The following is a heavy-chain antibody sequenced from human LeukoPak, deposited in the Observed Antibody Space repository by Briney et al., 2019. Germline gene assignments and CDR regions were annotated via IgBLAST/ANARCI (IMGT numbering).Heavy chain of an antibody. CDR2: IVSNGVT. CDR1: GFTFNNYA. J-gene: IGHJ4*02. Sequence: GGSLRLSCAASGFTFNNYAMSWVRQAPGKGLEWVSAIVSNGVTFYTDSVKGRFTISRDNAKNTLYLQMSSLRAEDTAVYYCAKGSEQWELYDYWGQGTLATVSS. CDR3: AKGSEQWELYDY. V-gene: IGHV3-23*01. D-gene: IGHD1-26*01.